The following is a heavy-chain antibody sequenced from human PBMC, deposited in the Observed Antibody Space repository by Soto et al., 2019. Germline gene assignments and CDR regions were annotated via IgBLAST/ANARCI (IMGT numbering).Heavy chain of an antibody. V-gene: IGHV3-7*01. CDR2: IKQDASEK. CDR3: ARGGDGPGNY. J-gene: IGHJ4*02. Sequence: EVQLVQSGGGLVQPGGSLRLSCAASGFIFSNYWMHWVRQAPGKGLEWVANIKQDASEKFYVDSVKGRFTISRDNVENSLYLQMDGLRDDDTAVYYCARGGDGPGNYWGQGTLVTVSS. D-gene: IGHD3-10*01. CDR1: GFIFSNYW.